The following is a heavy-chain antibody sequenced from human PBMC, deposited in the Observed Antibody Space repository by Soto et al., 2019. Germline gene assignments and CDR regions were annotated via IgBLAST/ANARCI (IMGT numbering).Heavy chain of an antibody. CDR2: IYYSGST. CDR3: ARGWGAGSGSYYRFDY. CDR1: GGSISSYY. D-gene: IGHD3-10*01. V-gene: IGHV4-59*01. Sequence: SETLSLTCTVSGGSISSYYLSWIRQPPGKGLEWIGYIYYSGSTNYNPSLKSRVTISVDTSKNQFSLKLSSVTAADTAVYYCARGWGAGSGSYYRFDYWGQGTLVTVSS. J-gene: IGHJ4*02.